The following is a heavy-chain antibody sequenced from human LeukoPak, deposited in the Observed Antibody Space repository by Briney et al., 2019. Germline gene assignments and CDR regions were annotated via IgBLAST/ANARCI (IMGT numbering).Heavy chain of an antibody. CDR3: ARGGVLLWFGESRGDAFDI. J-gene: IGHJ3*02. V-gene: IGHV4-59*01. CDR1: GGSISSYY. CDR2: IYYSGIT. D-gene: IGHD3-10*01. Sequence: PSETLSLTCTVSGGSISSYYWSWIRQPPGKGLEWIGSIYYSGITNYNPSLKSRVTISVDTSKNQFSLKLSSVTAADTAVYYCARGGVLLWFGESRGDAFDIWGQGTMVTVSS.